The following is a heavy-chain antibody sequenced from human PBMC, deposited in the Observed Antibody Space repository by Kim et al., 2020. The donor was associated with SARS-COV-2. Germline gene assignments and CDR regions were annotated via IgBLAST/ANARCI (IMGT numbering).Heavy chain of an antibody. Sequence: SVKVSCKASGGTFSSYAISWVRQAPGQGLEWMGGIIPIFGTANYAQKFQGRVTITADESTSTAYMELSSLRSEDTAVYYCARVRLLWFGELSSDYYGMDVWGQGTTVTVSS. CDR1: GGTFSSYA. V-gene: IGHV1-69*13. D-gene: IGHD3-10*01. CDR2: IIPIFGTA. CDR3: ARVRLLWFGELSSDYYGMDV. J-gene: IGHJ6*02.